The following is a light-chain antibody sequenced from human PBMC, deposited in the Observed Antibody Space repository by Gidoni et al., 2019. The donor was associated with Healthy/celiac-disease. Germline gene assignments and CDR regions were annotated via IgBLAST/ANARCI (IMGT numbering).Light chain of an antibody. Sequence: DIQMTQYPSSLSASVGDRVTITCRASQSISSYLNWYQQKPGKATKLLIYAASSLQSGVPSRFSGSGSGTDFTLTISSLQPEDFATYYCQQSYRTPPTFGQGTKVEIK. V-gene: IGKV1-39*01. CDR3: QQSYRTPPT. CDR2: AAS. CDR1: QSISSY. J-gene: IGKJ1*01.